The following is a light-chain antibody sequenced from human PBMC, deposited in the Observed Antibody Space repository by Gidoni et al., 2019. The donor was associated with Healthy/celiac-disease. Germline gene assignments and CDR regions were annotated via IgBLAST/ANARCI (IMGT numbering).Light chain of an antibody. CDR3: QSYDSSLSWV. CDR1: SSNIGAGYD. CDR2: GNS. V-gene: IGLV1-40*01. J-gene: IGLJ2*01. Sequence: QSVLTQPPSVSGAPGQRVTISYTGSSSNIGAGYDVPWYQQLPGTAPKLLIYGNSNRPSGVPDRFSGSKSGTSASLAITGLQAEDEADYYCQSYDSSLSWVFGGGTKLTVL.